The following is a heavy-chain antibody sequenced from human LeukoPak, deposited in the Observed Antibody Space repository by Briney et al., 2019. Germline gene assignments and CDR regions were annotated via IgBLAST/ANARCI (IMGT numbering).Heavy chain of an antibody. CDR3: ARGALITILVESGGAFDL. Sequence: ASVKVSCKVSGYTLTELSMHWVRQAPGKGLEWMGGFDPEDGETIYAQKFQGRVTMTEDTSTDTAYMELSSLRSEDTAVYYCARGALITILVESGGAFDLWGQGTVVTVSS. CDR1: GYTLTELS. CDR2: FDPEDGET. D-gene: IGHD3-10*01. V-gene: IGHV1-24*01. J-gene: IGHJ3*01.